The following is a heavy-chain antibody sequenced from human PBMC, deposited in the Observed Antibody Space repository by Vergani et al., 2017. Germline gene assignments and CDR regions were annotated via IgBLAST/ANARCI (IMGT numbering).Heavy chain of an antibody. J-gene: IGHJ2*01. Sequence: QVQLVESGGGVVQPGRSLRLSCAGPGFTFSSYGMHWVRQAPGKGLEWVAVIWYDGSNKYYADSVKGRFTISRDNSKNTLYLQMNSLRAEDTAVYYCAKEWAYYGDYRYFDLWGRGTLVTVSS. CDR3: AKEWAYYGDYRYFDL. CDR2: IWYDGSNK. V-gene: IGHV3-33*06. D-gene: IGHD4-17*01. CDR1: GFTFSSYG.